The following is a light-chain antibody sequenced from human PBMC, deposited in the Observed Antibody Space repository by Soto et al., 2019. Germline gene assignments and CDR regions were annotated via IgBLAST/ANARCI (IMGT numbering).Light chain of an antibody. CDR2: GAS. CDR3: QQYGSSLIT. J-gene: IGKJ5*01. V-gene: IGKV3-20*01. CDR1: QSVSSSY. Sequence: EIVMTQSPATLSVSPGERATLSCRASQSVSSSYLAWYQQKPGQAPRLLIYGASSRATGIPDRFSGSGSGTDFTLTISRLEPEDFAVYYCQQYGSSLITFGQGTRLAIK.